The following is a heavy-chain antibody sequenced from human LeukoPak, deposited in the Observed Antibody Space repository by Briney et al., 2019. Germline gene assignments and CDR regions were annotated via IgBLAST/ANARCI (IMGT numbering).Heavy chain of an antibody. J-gene: IGHJ4*02. Sequence: SETLSLTCTVSGGSISSSSYYWGWIRQPPGKGLEWIGSIYYSGSTYYNPSLKSRVTISVDTSKNQFSLKLSSVTAADTAVYYCVRYLYSSSCSFDYWGQGTLVTVSS. CDR2: IYYSGST. V-gene: IGHV4-39*01. D-gene: IGHD6-13*01. CDR1: GGSISSSSYY. CDR3: VRYLYSSSCSFDY.